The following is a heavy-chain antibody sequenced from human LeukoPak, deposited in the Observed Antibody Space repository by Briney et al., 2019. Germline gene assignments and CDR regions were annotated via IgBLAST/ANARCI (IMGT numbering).Heavy chain of an antibody. CDR3: VRRVAGTFYFDK. CDR1: GDSIKSTSNY. CDR2: IYYSTNT. V-gene: IGHV4-39*01. Sequence: SETLSLTCSVSGDSIKSTSNYWAWVRQPPGKGLEWTGHIYYSTNTYYNSSLKSRVTISDDTSKNQVSLSLGSVTAADTALYFCVRRVAGTFYFDKWGEGSLVSVSS. J-gene: IGHJ4*02. D-gene: IGHD6-19*01.